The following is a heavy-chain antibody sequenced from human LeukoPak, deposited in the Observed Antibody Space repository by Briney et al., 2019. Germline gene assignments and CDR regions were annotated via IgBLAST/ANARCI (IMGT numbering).Heavy chain of an antibody. CDR2: INPNSGGT. Sequence: ASVKVSCKASGYTFTGYYMHWVRQATGQGLEWMGWINPNSGGTNYAQKFQGRVTMTRDTSISTAYMELSRLRSDDTAVYYCARDPSVVVVPATWEDYWGQGTLVTVSS. CDR3: ARDPSVVVVPATWEDY. V-gene: IGHV1-2*02. D-gene: IGHD2-2*01. J-gene: IGHJ4*02. CDR1: GYTFTGYY.